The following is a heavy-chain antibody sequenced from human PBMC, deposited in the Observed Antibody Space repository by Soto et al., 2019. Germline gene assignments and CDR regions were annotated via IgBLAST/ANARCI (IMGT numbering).Heavy chain of an antibody. V-gene: IGHV1-18*01. J-gene: IGHJ3*02. CDR1: GYTFTNYA. CDR2: ISPHNGNT. Sequence: GASVKVSCKASGYTFTNYAINWVRQAPGQGLEWMGWISPHNGNTNYAQMLQGRVTMTTDTSTSTAYMELRSLRTYDTAVYYCARGRGYQLLSGNDAFDIWGQGTMVTVSS. D-gene: IGHD2-2*01. CDR3: ARGRGYQLLSGNDAFDI.